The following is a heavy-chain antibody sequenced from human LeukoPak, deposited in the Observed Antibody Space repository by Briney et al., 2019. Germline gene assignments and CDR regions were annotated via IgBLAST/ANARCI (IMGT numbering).Heavy chain of an antibody. CDR3: ARLEGAIAAAGTYYYYGMDV. D-gene: IGHD6-13*01. J-gene: IGHJ6*04. CDR1: GYSFTSYW. CDR2: IYPGDSDT. Sequence: GESLKISCKGSGYSFTSYWIGWVRQMPGKGLEWMGIIYPGDSDTRYSPSFQGQVTISADKSISTAYLQWSSLKASDTAMYYCARLEGAIAAAGTYYYYGMDVWGKGTTVTVSS. V-gene: IGHV5-51*01.